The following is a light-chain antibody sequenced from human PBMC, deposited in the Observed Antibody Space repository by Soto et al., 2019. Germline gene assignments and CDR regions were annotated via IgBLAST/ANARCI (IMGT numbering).Light chain of an antibody. Sequence: DIQMTQSPSSLSASVGDRVTITCRASQAIGDDLAWYQRKAGKAPKRLIYDASFLEGGVPSRFRGSGSGTEFTLTISSLQPEDFATYYCLQHNIYPRTFGGGTKVEIK. CDR3: LQHNIYPRT. V-gene: IGKV1-17*01. CDR2: DAS. J-gene: IGKJ4*01. CDR1: QAIGDD.